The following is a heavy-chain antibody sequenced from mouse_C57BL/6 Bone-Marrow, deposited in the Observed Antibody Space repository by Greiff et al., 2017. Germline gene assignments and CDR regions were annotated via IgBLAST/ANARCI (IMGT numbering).Heavy chain of an antibody. V-gene: IGHV5-17*01. CDR2: ISSGSSTI. D-gene: IGHD2-5*01. J-gene: IGHJ2*01. CDR3: ARPAYYSNYLFYYFDY. CDR1: GFTFSDYG. Sequence: VVESGGGLVKPGGSLKLSCAASGFTFSDYGMHWVRQAPEKGLEWVAYISSGSSTIYYADTVKGRFTISRDNAKNTLFLQMTSLRSEDTAMYYCARPAYYSNYLFYYFDYWGQGTTLTVSS.